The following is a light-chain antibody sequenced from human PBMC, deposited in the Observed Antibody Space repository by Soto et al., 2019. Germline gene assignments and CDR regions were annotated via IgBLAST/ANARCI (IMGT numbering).Light chain of an antibody. CDR1: RSISDW. Sequence: DIQMTQSPSSLSPSVGDRVTITCRASRSISDWLAWYQQKPGKAPELLIFDASNLKSGVSSRFSGSGSGTEFTLTISRLQPEDFGTYYCQQSYTSPVTVGGGTKVEI. V-gene: IGKV1-5*01. CDR2: DAS. CDR3: QQSYTSPVT. J-gene: IGKJ4*01.